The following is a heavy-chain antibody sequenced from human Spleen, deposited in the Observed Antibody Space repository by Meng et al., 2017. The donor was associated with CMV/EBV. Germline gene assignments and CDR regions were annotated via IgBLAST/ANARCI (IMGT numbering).Heavy chain of an antibody. Sequence: ASGFTFSDSYMSWIRQAPGKGLQWVSYISSSGSAIYYADSVKGRFTISRDNAKNSLYLQMNSLRAEDTAVYYCAIERHYFDTSGSHWGQGTLVTVSS. V-gene: IGHV3-11*04. D-gene: IGHD3-22*01. CDR2: ISSSGSAI. CDR1: GFTFSDSY. J-gene: IGHJ4*02. CDR3: AIERHYFDTSGSH.